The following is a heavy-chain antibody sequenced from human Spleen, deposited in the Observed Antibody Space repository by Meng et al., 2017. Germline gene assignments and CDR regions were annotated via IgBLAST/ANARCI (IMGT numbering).Heavy chain of an antibody. D-gene: IGHD6-13*01. J-gene: IGHJ4*02. CDR2: INTTTGNP. Sequence: QVQLEQSGAALKKPGALVRVSCKAAGYTFTSDAMNWLRQAPGQGLEWMGWINTTTGNPTYVQGFTGRFVFSLDTSVNTAYLQISSLKADDTAVYYCARGASSRLEVWGQGTLVTVSS. V-gene: IGHV7-4-1*02. CDR3: ARGASSRLEV. CDR1: GYTFTSDA.